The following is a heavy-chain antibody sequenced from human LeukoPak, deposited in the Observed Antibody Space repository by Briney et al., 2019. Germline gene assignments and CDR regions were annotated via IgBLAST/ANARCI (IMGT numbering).Heavy chain of an antibody. CDR1: GGSFSGYY. D-gene: IGHD3-22*01. Sequence: SEALSLTCAVYGGSFSGYYWRWIRQPPGKGLEWIGEINHSGSTNYNPSLKSRVTISVDTSKNQFSLKLSSVTAADTAVYYCARDRRYYDSSGYYYRLDYWGQGTLVTVSS. CDR2: INHSGST. V-gene: IGHV4-34*01. CDR3: ARDRRYYDSSGYYYRLDY. J-gene: IGHJ4*02.